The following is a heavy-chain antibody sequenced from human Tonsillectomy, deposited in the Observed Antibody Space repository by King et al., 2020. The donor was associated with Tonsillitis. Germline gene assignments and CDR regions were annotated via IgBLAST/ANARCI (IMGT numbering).Heavy chain of an antibody. CDR2: IYASGSP. CDR3: AREDYYDSSGYDGI. J-gene: IGHJ3*02. Sequence: QLQESGPGLVKPSETLSLICTVSGVSISSSCWNWIRQPAGKGLQWIGRIYASGSPNYNPSLKSRLTMSVDTSKNQVSLKLRSVTAADTAVYYCAREDYYDSSGYDGIWGQGTMVTVSS. CDR1: GVSISSSC. V-gene: IGHV4-4*07. D-gene: IGHD3-22*01.